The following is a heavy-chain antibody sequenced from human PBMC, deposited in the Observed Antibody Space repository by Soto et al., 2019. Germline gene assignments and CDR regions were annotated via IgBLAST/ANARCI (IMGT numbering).Heavy chain of an antibody. CDR3: ASWTSHGDDS. J-gene: IGHJ4*02. Sequence: GGSLRLSCAASAFTFRNYAMHWVRQAPGKGLEWVAAISYDGSEKYYADSVKGRFTISRDNSKSSMYMQMNTLRAEDTAVYYCASWTSHGDDSWGQGTLVTVSS. CDR2: ISYDGSEK. V-gene: IGHV3-30-3*01. D-gene: IGHD3-3*01. CDR1: AFTFRNYA.